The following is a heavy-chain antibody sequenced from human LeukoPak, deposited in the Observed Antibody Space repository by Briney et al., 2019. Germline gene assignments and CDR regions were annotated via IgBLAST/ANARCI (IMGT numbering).Heavy chain of an antibody. CDR3: GRQGYTASYYFLDF. CDR2: IYTTGAT. V-gene: IGHV4-4*07. Sequence: SETLSLTRTVSSGSINSYYWGWVRQPPGKGLEWIGRIYTTGATQYNPSLKSRVTMSIDTSTNQFSLNLRSMTAADTAVYYCGRQGYTASYYFLDFWSQGTLVAVS. CDR1: SGSINSYY. D-gene: IGHD1-26*01. J-gene: IGHJ4*02.